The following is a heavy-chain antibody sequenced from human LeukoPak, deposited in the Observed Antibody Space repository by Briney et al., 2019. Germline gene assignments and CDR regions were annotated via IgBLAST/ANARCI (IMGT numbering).Heavy chain of an antibody. CDR2: IYYSGST. CDR3: ARAGVTMVRGVDY. CDR1: GGSISSSSYY. J-gene: IGHJ4*02. V-gene: IGHV4-39*07. Sequence: SETLSLTCTVSGGSISSSSYYWGWIRQPPGKGLEWIGSIYYSGSTYYNPSLKSRVTISVDTSKNQFSLKLSSVTAADTAVYYCARAGVTMVRGVDYWGQGTLVTVSS. D-gene: IGHD3-10*01.